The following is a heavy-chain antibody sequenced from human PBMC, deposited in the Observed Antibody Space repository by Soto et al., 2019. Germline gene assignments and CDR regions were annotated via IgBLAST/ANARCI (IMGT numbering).Heavy chain of an antibody. Sequence: GASVKVSCKASGGTFSTHTITWVRQAPGQGLEWMGRIIPIIGIINYAQKFQGRVTISADKFTGTAYMELTGLRSDDTAVYYCAGDPDSHYNDRHAPPSPWGQGTLVPVPS. J-gene: IGHJ1*01. CDR2: IIPIIGII. V-gene: IGHV1-69*04. D-gene: IGHD4-4*01. CDR3: AGDPDSHYNDRHAPPSP. CDR1: GGTFSTHT.